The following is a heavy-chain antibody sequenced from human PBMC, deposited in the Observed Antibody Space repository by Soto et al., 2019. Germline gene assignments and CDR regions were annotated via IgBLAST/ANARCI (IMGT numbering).Heavy chain of an antibody. CDR3: ARAVQLWVSSSSYYGMDV. Sequence: ASVKVSCKASGYTFTSYDINWVRQATGQGLEWMGWMNPNSGNTGYAQKFQGTVTMTRNTSISTAYMEPSSLRSEDTAVYYCARAVQLWVSSSSYYGMDVWGQGTTVTVS. D-gene: IGHD5-18*01. CDR2: MNPNSGNT. J-gene: IGHJ6*02. CDR1: GYTFTSYD. V-gene: IGHV1-8*01.